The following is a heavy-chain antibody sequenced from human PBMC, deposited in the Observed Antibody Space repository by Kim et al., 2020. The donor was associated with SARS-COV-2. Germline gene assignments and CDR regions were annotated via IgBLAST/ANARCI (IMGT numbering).Heavy chain of an antibody. Sequence: SETLSLTCTVSGGSISSSTYYWGWIRQPPGKGLEWIGNIYYSGSTHYNPSLKSRVTISVDTSKNQFSLKLSSVTAADTAVYYCARAYNWNYGGKFYSWG. J-gene: IGHJ5*01. CDR1: GGSISSSTYY. V-gene: IGHV4-39*01. D-gene: IGHD1-7*01. CDR2: IYYSGST. CDR3: ARAYNWNYGGKFYS.